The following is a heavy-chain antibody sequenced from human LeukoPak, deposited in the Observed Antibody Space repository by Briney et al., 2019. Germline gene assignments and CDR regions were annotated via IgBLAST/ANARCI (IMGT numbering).Heavy chain of an antibody. D-gene: IGHD3-10*01. Sequence: PSETLSLTCAVYGGSFSGYYWSWIRQPPGKRLEWLGEINHSGSTNYNPSLKSRVTISVDTSKNQFSLKLSSVTAAATAVYYCARGGTMVRGVMRAFDIWGQGTMVTASS. CDR1: GGSFSGYY. CDR3: ARGGTMVRGVMRAFDI. V-gene: IGHV4-34*01. J-gene: IGHJ3*02. CDR2: INHSGST.